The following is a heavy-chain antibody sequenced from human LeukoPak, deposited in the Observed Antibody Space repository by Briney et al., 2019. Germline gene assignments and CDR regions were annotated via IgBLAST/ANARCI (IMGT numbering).Heavy chain of an antibody. Sequence: ASVKVSCKASGYTFTSYGISWVRQAPGQGLEWMGWISAYNGNTNYAQKFQGRVTITADESTSTAYMELSSLRSEDTAVYYCARSFLWFGELFAAFDIWGQGTMVTVSS. CDR3: ARSFLWFGELFAAFDI. V-gene: IGHV1-18*01. D-gene: IGHD3-10*01. J-gene: IGHJ3*02. CDR1: GYTFTSYG. CDR2: ISAYNGNT.